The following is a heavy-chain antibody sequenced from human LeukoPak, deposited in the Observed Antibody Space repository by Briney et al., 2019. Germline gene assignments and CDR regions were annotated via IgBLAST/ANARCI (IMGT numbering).Heavy chain of an antibody. J-gene: IGHJ4*02. D-gene: IGHD3-3*01. V-gene: IGHV4-39*01. CDR2: MYYSGST. CDR1: GDSISSSSYS. Sequence: SETLSLTCTASGDSISSSSYSWGWIRQPPGKGLEWIGSMYYSGSTYYNPSLKSRVTISVDTSKNQFSLKLSSVTAADTAVYYCARRWSFDYWGQGTLVTVSS. CDR3: ARRWSFDY.